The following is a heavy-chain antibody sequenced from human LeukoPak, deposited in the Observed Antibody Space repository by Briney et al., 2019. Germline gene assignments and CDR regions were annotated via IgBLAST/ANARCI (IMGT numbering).Heavy chain of an antibody. CDR3: ARDPTGRHCSSTSCYPNWFDP. Sequence: PGGSLRLSCAASGFTFSSYSMNWVRQAPGKGLEWVSSISSSSSYIYYADSVKGRFTISRDNAKNSLYLQMNSLRAEDTAVYYCARDPTGRHCSSTSCYPNWFDPWGQGTLVTVSS. CDR1: GFTFSSYS. CDR2: ISSSSSYI. D-gene: IGHD2-2*01. J-gene: IGHJ5*02. V-gene: IGHV3-21*01.